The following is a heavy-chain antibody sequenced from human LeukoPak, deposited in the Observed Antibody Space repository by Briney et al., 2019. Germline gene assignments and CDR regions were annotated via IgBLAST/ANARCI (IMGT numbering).Heavy chain of an antibody. CDR2: IYSGGST. D-gene: IGHD3-10*01. CDR1: GFTFSSYA. V-gene: IGHV3-53*01. J-gene: IGHJ4*02. Sequence: GGSLRLSCAASGFTFSSYAMHWVRQAPGKGLEWVSVIYSGGSTYYADSVKGRFTISRDNSKNTLYLQMNSLRAEDTAVYYCARGVTMVSYFDYWGQGTLVTVSS. CDR3: ARGVTMVSYFDY.